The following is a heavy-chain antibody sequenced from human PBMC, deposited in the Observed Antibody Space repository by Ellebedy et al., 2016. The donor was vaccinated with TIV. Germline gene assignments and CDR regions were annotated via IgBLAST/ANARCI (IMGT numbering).Heavy chain of an antibody. CDR2: INYSGGT. Sequence: SETLSLTXTVSGGSISTSTYYWNWIRQPPGKGLEWIGYINYSGGTYCKPSLKSRVTMSVDTSKNQFSLKLRSVTAADTAVYYCARGYGLGYYFDYWGQGTLVTVSS. J-gene: IGHJ4*02. D-gene: IGHD4-17*01. V-gene: IGHV4-31*03. CDR3: ARGYGLGYYFDY. CDR1: GGSISTSTYY.